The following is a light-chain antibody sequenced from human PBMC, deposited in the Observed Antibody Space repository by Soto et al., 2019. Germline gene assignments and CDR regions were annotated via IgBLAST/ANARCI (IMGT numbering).Light chain of an antibody. CDR2: GAS. Sequence: EIVLTQSPGTLSLSPGERATLSCRASQSVRSNFLAWYQQKTGQAPRLLIYGASNRATGIPDRFSGSGSGTEFTLTISSLKSEDFAVYYCHQYNHWLTWTFGQRTKGDIK. J-gene: IGKJ1*01. CDR3: HQYNHWLTWT. CDR1: QSVRSN. V-gene: IGKV3D-15*01.